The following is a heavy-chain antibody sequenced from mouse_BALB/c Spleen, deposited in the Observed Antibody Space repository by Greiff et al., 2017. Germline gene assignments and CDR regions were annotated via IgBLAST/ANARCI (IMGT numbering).Heavy chain of an antibody. CDR1: GYNFTSYW. V-gene: IGHV1-55*01. CDR3: ARRGVRRVMDY. Sequence: QVQLQQPGAELVKPGTSVKLSCKASGYNFTSYWINWVKLRPGQGLEWIGDIYPGSGSTNYNEKFKSKATLTVDTSSSTAYMQLSSLASEDSALYYCARRGVRRVMDYWGQGTSVTVSS. J-gene: IGHJ4*01. CDR2: IYPGSGST. D-gene: IGHD2-14*01.